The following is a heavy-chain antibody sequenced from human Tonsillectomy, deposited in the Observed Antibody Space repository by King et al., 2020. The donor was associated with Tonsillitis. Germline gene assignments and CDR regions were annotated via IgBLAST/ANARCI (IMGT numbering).Heavy chain of an antibody. CDR2: IYYSGST. CDR3: ARDGSGDDWGGYYYYYMDV. V-gene: IGHV4-59*01. Sequence: VQLQESGPGLVKPSETLSLTCTVSGGSISSYYWSWIRQPPGKGLEWIGYIYYSGSTNYNPSLKSRVTISVDTSKNQFSLKLSSVTAADTAVYYCARDGSGDDWGGYYYYYMDVWGKGTTVTVSS. D-gene: IGHD5-12*01. J-gene: IGHJ6*03. CDR1: GGSISSYY.